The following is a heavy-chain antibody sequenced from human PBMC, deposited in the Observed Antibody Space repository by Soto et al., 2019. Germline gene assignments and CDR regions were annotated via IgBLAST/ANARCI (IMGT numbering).Heavy chain of an antibody. Sequence: VQLVESGAGLVQPGVSLRLSCAASGFTFSSYSMNWVRQAPGKGLEWVSYISSSSSTIYYADSVKGRFTISRDNAKNSLYLQMNSLRASDTAVDYCARANYYGSPGDFDSWGQGTLVTVSS. CDR1: GFTFSSYS. CDR2: ISSSSSTI. V-gene: IGHV3-48*01. CDR3: ARANYYGSPGDFDS. J-gene: IGHJ4*02. D-gene: IGHD3-10*01.